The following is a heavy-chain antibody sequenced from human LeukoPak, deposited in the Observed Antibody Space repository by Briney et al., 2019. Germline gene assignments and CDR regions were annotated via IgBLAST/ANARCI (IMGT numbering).Heavy chain of an antibody. Sequence: PGGSLRLSCAASGFTFSASPIHWVRQASGKGLEWVGRITGTHATAYSATLKGRFTISRDDSKYTTFLQMNSLETEDTAVYYCTREGCRDTSCYTNDYWGQGTLVTVSS. CDR3: TREGCRDTSCYTNDY. J-gene: IGHJ4*02. V-gene: IGHV3-73*01. D-gene: IGHD2-2*02. CDR2: ITGTHAT. CDR1: GFTFSASP.